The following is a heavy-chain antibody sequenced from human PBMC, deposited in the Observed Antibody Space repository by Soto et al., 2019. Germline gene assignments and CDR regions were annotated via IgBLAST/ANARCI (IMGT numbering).Heavy chain of an antibody. CDR3: ARGGIVVVPAAMYYGMDV. CDR2: TYYRSKWYN. D-gene: IGHD2-2*01. V-gene: IGHV6-1*01. Sequence: QTLSLTCAISGDSVSINSAAWNWIRQSPSRGLEWLGRTYYRSKWYNDYAVSVKSRITINPDTSKNQFSLQLNSVTPEDTAVYYCARGGIVVVPAAMYYGMDVWGQGTTVTVSS. J-gene: IGHJ6*02. CDR1: GDSVSINSAA.